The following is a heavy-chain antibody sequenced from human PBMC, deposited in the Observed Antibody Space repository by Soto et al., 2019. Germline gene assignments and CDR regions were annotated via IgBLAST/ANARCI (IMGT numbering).Heavy chain of an antibody. CDR1: GYTYFSYG. V-gene: IGHV1-18*04. D-gene: IGHD6-13*01. J-gene: IGHJ4*01. Sequence: QVQLVQSGAEVKKPGASVKVSCTASGYTYFSYGISWVRQAPGQGLEWLGWISAFNAKTNYAPKFQARVTLTTDASTSTAYMELRGLRSDDTAVYFCARDAIAGAGAFDYWGKGALVIVTP. CDR2: ISAFNAKT. CDR3: ARDAIAGAGAFDY.